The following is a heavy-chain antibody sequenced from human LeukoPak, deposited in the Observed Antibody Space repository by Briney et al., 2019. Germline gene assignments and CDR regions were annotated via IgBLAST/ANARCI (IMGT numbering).Heavy chain of an antibody. J-gene: IGHJ6*02. CDR1: GVTFSNYG. CDR2: ISYNGAYR. V-gene: IGHV3-30*18. CDR3: AKWGVYYGMDV. D-gene: IGHD3-10*01. Sequence: GGSLRLSCAASGVTFSNYGMLWVRQAPGQGLEWVAVISYNGAYRYHADSVKGRFTISKDNSKNMLYLQMSSLRAEDTAVYYCAKWGVYYGMDVWGQGTTVTVSS.